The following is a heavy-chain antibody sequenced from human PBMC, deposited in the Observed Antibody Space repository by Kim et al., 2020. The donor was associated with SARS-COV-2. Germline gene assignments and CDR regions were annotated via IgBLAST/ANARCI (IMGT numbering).Heavy chain of an antibody. Sequence: SVKVSCKASGFTFTSSAVQWVRQARGQRLEWIGWIVVGSGNTNYAQKFQERVTITRDMSTSTAYMELSSLRSEDTAVYYCAAGDGYNYYGRYFDYWGQGTLVTVSS. V-gene: IGHV1-58*01. CDR1: GFTFTSSA. CDR2: IVVGSGNT. CDR3: AAGDGYNYYGRYFDY. D-gene: IGHD5-12*01. J-gene: IGHJ4*02.